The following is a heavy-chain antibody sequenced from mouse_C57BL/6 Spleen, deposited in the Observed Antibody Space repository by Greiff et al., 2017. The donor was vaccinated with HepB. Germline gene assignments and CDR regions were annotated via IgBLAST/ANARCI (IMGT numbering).Heavy chain of an antibody. D-gene: IGHD4-1*01. CDR2: INPSSGYT. CDR3: ARRRDWVFDY. J-gene: IGHJ2*01. Sequence: VHLVESGAELARPGASVKMSCKASGYTFTSYTMHWVKQRPGQGLEWIGYINPSSGYTKYNQKFKDKATLTADKSSSTAYMQLSSLTSEDSAVYYCARRRDWVFDYWGQGTTLTVSS. V-gene: IGHV1-4*01. CDR1: GYTFTSYT.